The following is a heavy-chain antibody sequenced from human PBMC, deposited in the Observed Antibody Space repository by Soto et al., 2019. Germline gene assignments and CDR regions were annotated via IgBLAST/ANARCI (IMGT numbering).Heavy chain of an antibody. Sequence: SETRSLTCAVSGGSISSGGYSWSWIRQPPGKGLEWIGYIYHSGSTYYNPSLKSRVTISVDRSKNQFSLKLSSVTAADTAVYYCARDQGTGDFDYWGQGTLVTVS. D-gene: IGHD1-1*01. CDR1: GGSISSGGYS. CDR3: ARDQGTGDFDY. V-gene: IGHV4-30-2*01. J-gene: IGHJ4*02. CDR2: IYHSGST.